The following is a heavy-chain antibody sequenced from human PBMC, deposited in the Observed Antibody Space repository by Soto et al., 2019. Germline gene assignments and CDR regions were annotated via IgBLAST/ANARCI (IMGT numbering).Heavy chain of an antibody. CDR1: GYSFTAYY. Sequence: ASVKVSCKASGYSFTAYYFHWVRQAPGQGLEWMGWINPKSGVTNSAQNFQGRVTMTRDTSISTVYMELTRLTSDDTAVYYCARARRYSYDLAYWGPGTLVTSPQ. CDR2: INPKSGVT. J-gene: IGHJ4*02. CDR3: ARARRYSYDLAY. V-gene: IGHV1-2*02. D-gene: IGHD5-18*01.